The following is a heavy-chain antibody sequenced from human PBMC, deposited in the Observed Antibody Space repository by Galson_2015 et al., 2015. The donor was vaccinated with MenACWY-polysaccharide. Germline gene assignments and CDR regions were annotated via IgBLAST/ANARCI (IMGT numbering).Heavy chain of an antibody. CDR1: GYTFTGCY. D-gene: IGHD6-13*01. J-gene: IGHJ4*02. V-gene: IGHV1-18*04. CDR2: ISAYNGNT. CDR3: ARVVSDSSWPPLIDY. Sequence: SVKVSCKASGYTFTGCYMHWVRQAPGQGLEWMGWISAYNGNTNYAQKLQGRVTMTTDTSTSTAYMELRSLRSDDTAVYYCARVVSDSSWPPLIDYWGQGTLVTVSS.